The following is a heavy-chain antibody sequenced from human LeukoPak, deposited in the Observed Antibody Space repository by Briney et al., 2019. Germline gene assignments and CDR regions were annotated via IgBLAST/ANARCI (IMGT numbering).Heavy chain of an antibody. J-gene: IGHJ4*02. V-gene: IGHV4-39*01. Sequence: SETLSLTCTVSGGSISSSSYYWGWIRQPPGKGLEWIGSIYYTGSTYYNPSLKSRVTMSVDTSKNQFSLKLSSVTAADTAVYYCARVDTAMAAPFTYWGQGTLVTVSS. CDR2: IYYTGST. CDR3: ARVDTAMAAPFTY. D-gene: IGHD5-18*01. CDR1: GGSISSSSYY.